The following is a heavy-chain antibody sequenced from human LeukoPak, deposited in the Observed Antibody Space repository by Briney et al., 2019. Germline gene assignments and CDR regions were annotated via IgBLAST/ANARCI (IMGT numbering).Heavy chain of an antibody. V-gene: IGHV4-31*03. CDR1: GGSISSGGYY. CDR2: IYYSGST. D-gene: IGHD2-21*01. Sequence: SQTLSLTCTVSGGSISSGGYYWSWIRQHPGKGLEWIGYIYYSGSTYYNPSLKSRVTISVDTSKNQFSLKLSSVTAADTAVYYCARVSGSDCGGECYPSLLDYWGQGTLVTVSS. J-gene: IGHJ4*02. CDR3: ARVSGSDCGGECYPSLLDY.